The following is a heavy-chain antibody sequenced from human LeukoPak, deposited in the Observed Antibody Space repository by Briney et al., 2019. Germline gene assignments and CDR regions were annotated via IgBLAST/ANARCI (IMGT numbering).Heavy chain of an antibody. J-gene: IGHJ4*02. V-gene: IGHV1-8*01. CDR2: MSPNSGDT. Sequence: GASEKVSCKASVYTFTSYDFNWVRQATGQRPEWMVWMSPNSGDTGYAQKFQGRVTMTRNTSISTAYMELSSLRSDDTAVYYCARDPPRWVAAAGRKNDYWGQGTLVTVS. D-gene: IGHD6-13*01. CDR3: ARDPPRWVAAAGRKNDY. CDR1: VYTFTSYD.